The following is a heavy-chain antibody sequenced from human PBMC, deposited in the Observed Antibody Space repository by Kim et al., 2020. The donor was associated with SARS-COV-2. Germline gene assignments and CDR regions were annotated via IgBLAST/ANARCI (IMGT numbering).Heavy chain of an antibody. CDR2: ISWNSGSI. Sequence: GGSLRLSCAASGFTFGDYAMHWVRQAPGKGLEWVSGISWNSGSIGYADSVKGRFTISRDNAKNSLYLQMNSLRAEDTALYYCAKDTHWDIVATGGGDMYYFDYWGQGTLVTVSS. D-gene: IGHD5-12*01. V-gene: IGHV3-9*01. CDR1: GFTFGDYA. CDR3: AKDTHWDIVATGGGDMYYFDY. J-gene: IGHJ4*02.